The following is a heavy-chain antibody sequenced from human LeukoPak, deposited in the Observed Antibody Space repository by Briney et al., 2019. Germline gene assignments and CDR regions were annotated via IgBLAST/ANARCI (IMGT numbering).Heavy chain of an antibody. V-gene: IGHV4-38-2*02. CDR2: IHHSGRT. Sequence: SETLSLTCTVSNTSISGANYWGWVRQPPGKGLEWIATIHHSGRTYYNPSLKSRVTISADTSKNEFPMKLTSVTATDTAVYYCARVTDFWSGYYIRYFDLWGQGSLVTVSS. CDR1: NTSISGANY. CDR3: ARVTDFWSGYYIRYFDL. J-gene: IGHJ5*02. D-gene: IGHD3-3*01.